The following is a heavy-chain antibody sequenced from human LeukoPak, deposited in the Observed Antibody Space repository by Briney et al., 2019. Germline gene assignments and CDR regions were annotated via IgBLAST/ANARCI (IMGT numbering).Heavy chain of an antibody. D-gene: IGHD5-24*01. Sequence: GASVKVSCKASGGTFTSYGISWVRQAPGQGLEWMGWISAYNGNTNYAQKLQGRVTMTTDTSTSTAYTELRSLRSDDTAVYYCARVSRDGYNYVYYYYMDVWGKGTTVTVSS. J-gene: IGHJ6*03. CDR3: ARVSRDGYNYVYYYYMDV. CDR2: ISAYNGNT. CDR1: GGTFTSYG. V-gene: IGHV1-18*01.